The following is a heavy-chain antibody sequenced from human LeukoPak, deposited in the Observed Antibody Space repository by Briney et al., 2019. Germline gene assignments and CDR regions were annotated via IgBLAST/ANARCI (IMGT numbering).Heavy chain of an antibody. V-gene: IGHV4-39*01. CDR3: ARTHYDYVWGSYRQELLNWFDP. CDR1: GGSISSSSYY. Sequence: SETLSLTCTVSGGSISSSSYYGGWIRQPPGKGLEWIGSIYYSGSTYYNPSLKSRVTISVDTSKNQFSLKLSSVTAADTAVYYCARTHYDYVWGSYRQELLNWFDPSGQGTLVTVSS. D-gene: IGHD3-16*02. CDR2: IYYSGST. J-gene: IGHJ5*02.